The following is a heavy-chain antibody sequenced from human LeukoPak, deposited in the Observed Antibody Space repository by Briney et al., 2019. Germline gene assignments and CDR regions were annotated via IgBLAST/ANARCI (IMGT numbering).Heavy chain of an antibody. CDR2: LVPDGSDR. CDR1: GFTLSGYH. CDR3: ARDRTLDY. Sequence: GSLRLSCAASGFTLSGYHMYWVRQVPGKGLLWVSRLVPDGSDRDYADSVKGRFIISRDDSNNILYLQMNSLRVDDTALYYCARDRTLDYWGQGTLVTVSS. V-gene: IGHV3-74*01. J-gene: IGHJ4*02.